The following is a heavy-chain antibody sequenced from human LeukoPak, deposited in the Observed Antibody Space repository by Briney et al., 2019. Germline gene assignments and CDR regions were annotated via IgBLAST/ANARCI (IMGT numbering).Heavy chain of an antibody. CDR3: ARNPYDSSGYKAPYWHFDL. Sequence: GGSLRLSCAASGFTFSDHYMDWVRQAPGKGLEWVGRTRNKANSYTTEYAASVKGRFTISRDDSKNSLYLQMNSLKTEDTAVYYCARNPYDSSGYKAPYWHFDLWGRGTLVTVSS. J-gene: IGHJ2*01. V-gene: IGHV3-72*01. CDR1: GFTFSDHY. D-gene: IGHD3-22*01. CDR2: TRNKANSYTT.